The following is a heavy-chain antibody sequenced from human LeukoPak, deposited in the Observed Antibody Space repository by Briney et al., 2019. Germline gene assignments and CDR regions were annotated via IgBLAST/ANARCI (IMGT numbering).Heavy chain of an antibody. Sequence: GGSLRLSCAASGFTFSSYAMSWVRQPPGKGLEWVSAISGSGGSTYYADSVKGRFTISRDNSKNTLYLQMNSLRAEDTAVYYCAKGPGVVIMIGVYYFDYWGQGTLVTVS. CDR2: ISGSGGST. V-gene: IGHV3-23*01. CDR1: GFTFSSYA. D-gene: IGHD3-3*01. J-gene: IGHJ4*02. CDR3: AKGPGVVIMIGVYYFDY.